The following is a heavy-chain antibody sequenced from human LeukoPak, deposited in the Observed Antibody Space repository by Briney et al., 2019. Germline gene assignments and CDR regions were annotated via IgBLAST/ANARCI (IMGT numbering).Heavy chain of an antibody. CDR3: ARDGGYCSGGSCHNWFDP. D-gene: IGHD2-15*01. V-gene: IGHV4-61*08. CDR1: GGSINNGGYY. Sequence: SETLSLTCTVSGGSINNGGYYWSWIRQHPGKGLEWIGYIYYSGSTNYNPSLKSRVTISVDTSKNQFSLKLSSVTAADTAVYYCARDGGYCSGGSCHNWFDPWGQGTLVTVSS. CDR2: IYYSGST. J-gene: IGHJ5*02.